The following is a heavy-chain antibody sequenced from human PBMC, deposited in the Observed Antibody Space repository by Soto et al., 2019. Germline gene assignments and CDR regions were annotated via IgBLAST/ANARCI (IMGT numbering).Heavy chain of an antibody. Sequence: QVTLKESGPVLVKPTETLTLTCTVSGFSLGNGRMGVSWIRQPPGKPLEWLAHFFSDAERSYSASMQSRLTMSMDTSGSQVVLIMTNMDPVDTATNYCARMDGDSNYDAMDVWGPGTTVTVSS. D-gene: IGHD4-17*01. V-gene: IGHV2-26*01. CDR2: FFSDAER. CDR1: GFSLGNGRMG. J-gene: IGHJ6*02. CDR3: ARMDGDSNYDAMDV.